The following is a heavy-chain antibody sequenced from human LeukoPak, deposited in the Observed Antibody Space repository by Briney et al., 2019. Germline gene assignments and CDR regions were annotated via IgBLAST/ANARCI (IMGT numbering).Heavy chain of an antibody. CDR3: ASGAADGYNFGFDY. J-gene: IGHJ4*02. V-gene: IGHV4-59*12. D-gene: IGHD5-24*01. Sequence: SETLSLTCTVSGASLNDYYWSWIRQPPGKALEWIGFIHSSGSANSNPSLTSRVTISIDTSKNQFSLNLRSLTAAHTAVYFCASGAADGYNFGFDYWGQGPLAAVSS. CDR2: IHSSGSA. CDR1: GASLNDYY.